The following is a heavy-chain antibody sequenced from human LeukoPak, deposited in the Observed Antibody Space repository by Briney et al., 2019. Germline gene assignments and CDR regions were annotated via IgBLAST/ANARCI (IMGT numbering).Heavy chain of an antibody. D-gene: IGHD2-2*01. J-gene: IGHJ6*02. V-gene: IGHV1-8*01. CDR3: ARGRFCSSTSCPYYYYYGMDV. CDR1: GYTFTSYD. Sequence: ASVKVSCKASGYTFTSYDINWVRQATGQGLEWMGWMNPNSGNTGYAQKFQGRVTMTRNTSIRTAYMELSSLRSEDTAVYYCARGRFCSSTSCPYYYYYGMDVWGQGTTVTVSS. CDR2: MNPNSGNT.